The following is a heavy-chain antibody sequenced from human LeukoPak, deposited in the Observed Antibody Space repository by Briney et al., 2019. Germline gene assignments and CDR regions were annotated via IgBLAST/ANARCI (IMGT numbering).Heavy chain of an antibody. CDR3: ARYSGSPHFDY. D-gene: IGHD1-26*01. Sequence: GRSLRLSCAASGFTFSSYGMHWVRQAPGKGLEWVAVISYARDNSKNTLYLQMNSLRAEDTAVYYCARYSGSPHFDYWGQGTLVTVSS. V-gene: IGHV3-30*03. CDR2: ISYA. CDR1: GFTFSSYG. J-gene: IGHJ4*02.